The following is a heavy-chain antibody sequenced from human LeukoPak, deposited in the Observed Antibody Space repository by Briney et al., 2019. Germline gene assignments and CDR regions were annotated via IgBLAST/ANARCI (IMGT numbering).Heavy chain of an antibody. CDR1: GFTFSSYW. CDR2: IKQDGSEK. CDR3: ARDKSGYCSSTSCPPFYYYYYMDV. J-gene: IGHJ6*03. V-gene: IGHV3-7*01. Sequence: PGGSLRLSCAASGFTFSSYWMSWVRQAPGKGLEWVANIKQDGSEKYYVDSVKGRFTISRDNAKNSLYLQMNSLRAEDTAVYYCARDKSGYCSSTSCPPFYYYYYMDVWGKGTTVTVSS. D-gene: IGHD2-2*03.